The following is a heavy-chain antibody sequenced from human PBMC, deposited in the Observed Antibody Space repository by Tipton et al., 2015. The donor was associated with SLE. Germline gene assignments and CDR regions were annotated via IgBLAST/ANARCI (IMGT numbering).Heavy chain of an antibody. V-gene: IGHV3-23*01. CDR1: GFAFSSYA. J-gene: IGHJ4*02. CDR2: ISGSASDT. CDR3: AKDRPLGGLYYADFDY. D-gene: IGHD1-26*01. Sequence: SLRLSCAASGFAFSSYAMNWVRQAPGKGLEWVSAISGSASDTYYADSVKGRFTISRDNSKNTLYLQLNSLRAEDTAVYYCAKDRPLGGLYYADFDYWGQGTLVTVSS.